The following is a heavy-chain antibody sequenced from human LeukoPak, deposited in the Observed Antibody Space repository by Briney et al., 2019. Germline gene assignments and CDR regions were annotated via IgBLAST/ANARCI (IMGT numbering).Heavy chain of an antibody. D-gene: IGHD5-12*01. V-gene: IGHV3-53*01. CDR3: AKDRGYDFSYGMDD. Sequence: GGSLRLSCAASGFIVSTYHMNWVRQAPGKGLEWVSVAFSGSSTSYADSVKGRFTISRDNSKNTMYLQLSSLRVDDTAVYFCAKDRGYDFSYGMDDWGQGTTVIVSS. CDR2: AFSGSST. J-gene: IGHJ6*02. CDR1: GFIVSTYH.